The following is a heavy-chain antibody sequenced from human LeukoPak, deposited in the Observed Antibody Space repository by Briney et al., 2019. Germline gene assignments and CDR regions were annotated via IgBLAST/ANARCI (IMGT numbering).Heavy chain of an antibody. CDR3: ARDRGIATGSMDV. Sequence: SETLSLTCTVSGGSISSGGYHWSWIRQHPGKGLEWIGYIYYSGSTYYNPSLKSRVTISVDTSKNQFSLKLSSVTAADTAVYYCARDRGIATGSMDVWGQGTTVTVAS. D-gene: IGHD6-13*01. CDR2: IYYSGST. J-gene: IGHJ6*02. CDR1: GGSISSGGYH. V-gene: IGHV4-31*03.